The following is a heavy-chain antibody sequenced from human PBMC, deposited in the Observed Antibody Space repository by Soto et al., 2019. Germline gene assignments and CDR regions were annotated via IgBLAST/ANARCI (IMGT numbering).Heavy chain of an antibody. CDR3: ARDKSRSWSFDY. D-gene: IGHD1-26*01. Sequence: QVQLVESGGGVVQPGRSLRLSCAASGFTFNKHGMHWVRQAPGKGLEWVAVISHDGSDKHYADSVKGRFTISRDNAKNTLYLKMNSLRAEDTAVYYCARDKSRSWSFDYWGQGTLVTVSS. J-gene: IGHJ4*02. CDR1: GFTFNKHG. V-gene: IGHV3-30*03. CDR2: ISHDGSDK.